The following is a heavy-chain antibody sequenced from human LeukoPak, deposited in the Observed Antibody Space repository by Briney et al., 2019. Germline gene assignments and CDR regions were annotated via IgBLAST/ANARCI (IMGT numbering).Heavy chain of an antibody. CDR1: GFTFSSYS. CDR2: ISSSSSYI. CDR3: ARDKGRFLEWLGDAFDI. D-gene: IGHD3-3*01. V-gene: IGHV3-21*01. Sequence: GGSLRLSCAASGFTFSSYSMNWVRQAPGKGLEWVSSISSSSSYIYYADSVKGRFTISRDNAKNSLYLQMNSLRAEDTAVYYCARDKGRFLEWLGDAFDIWGQGNIATVSS. J-gene: IGHJ3*02.